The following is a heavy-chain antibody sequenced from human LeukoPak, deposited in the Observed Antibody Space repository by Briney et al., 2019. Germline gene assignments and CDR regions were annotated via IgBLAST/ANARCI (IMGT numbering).Heavy chain of an antibody. CDR2: ISGSGGST. Sequence: GGSLRLSCAASGFTFSSYLMSWVRQAPGKGLEWVSAISGSGGSTYYADSVKGRFTISRDNSKNTLYLQMNSLRAEDTAVYYCARGYLVGPLDYWGQGTLVTVSS. D-gene: IGHD1-14*01. J-gene: IGHJ4*02. CDR3: ARGYLVGPLDY. CDR1: GFTFSSYL. V-gene: IGHV3-23*01.